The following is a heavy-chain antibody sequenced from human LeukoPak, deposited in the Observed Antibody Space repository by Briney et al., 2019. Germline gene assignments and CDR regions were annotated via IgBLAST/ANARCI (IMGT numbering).Heavy chain of an antibody. CDR3: ARGLAARHRQGYYYYYMDV. V-gene: IGHV4-34*01. Sequence: SETLSLTCAVYGGSFSGYYWSWIRQPPGKGLEWIGEINHSGSTNYNPSLKSRVTISVDTSKNQFSLKLSSVTAADTAVYYCARGLAARHRQGYYYYYMDVWGKGTTVTVSS. CDR2: INHSGST. D-gene: IGHD6-6*01. J-gene: IGHJ6*03. CDR1: GGSFSGYY.